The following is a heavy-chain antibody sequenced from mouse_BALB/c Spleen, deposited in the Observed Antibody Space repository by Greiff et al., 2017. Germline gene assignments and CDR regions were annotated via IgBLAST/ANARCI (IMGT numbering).Heavy chain of an antibody. CDR2: IWAGGST. Sequence: QVQLKQSGPGLVAPSQSLSITCTVSGFSLTSYGVHWVRQPPGKGLEWLGVIWAGGSTNYNSALMSRLSISKDNSKSQVFLKMNSLQTDDTAMYYCARERRWDVGAMDYWGQGTSVTVSS. J-gene: IGHJ4*01. CDR1: GFSLTSYG. D-gene: IGHD4-1*01. V-gene: IGHV2-9*02. CDR3: ARERRWDVGAMDY.